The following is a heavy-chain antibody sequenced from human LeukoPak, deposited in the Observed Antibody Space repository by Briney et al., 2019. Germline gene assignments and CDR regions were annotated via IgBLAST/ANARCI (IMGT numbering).Heavy chain of an antibody. V-gene: IGHV3-30*18. CDR3: AKDIEEWLVKGGGCFDY. J-gene: IGHJ4*02. Sequence: HPGRSLRLSCAASGFIFSNSAMHWVRQAPGKGLEWVAVISYDGSNKYYADSVKGRFTISRDNSKNTLYLQMNSLRAEDTAVYYCAKDIEEWLVKGGGCFDYWGQGTLVTVSS. D-gene: IGHD6-19*01. CDR1: GFIFSNSA. CDR2: ISYDGSNK.